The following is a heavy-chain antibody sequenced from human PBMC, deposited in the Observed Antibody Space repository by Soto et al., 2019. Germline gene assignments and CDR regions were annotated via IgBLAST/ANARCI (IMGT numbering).Heavy chain of an antibody. V-gene: IGHV3-15*07. Sequence: EVQLAESGGDLVKPGGSLRLSCAASGFSFHMAWMNWVRQTPGKGLEWVGRIKSYINGGTIDYAAPVKGRFTISRDDSSGRLYLEMDRLKTEDTALYYCAADLPDWGAYAFDYWGQGTPVTVSS. CDR1: GFSFHMAW. CDR3: AADLPDWGAYAFDY. CDR2: IKSYINGGTI. J-gene: IGHJ4*02. D-gene: IGHD3-16*01.